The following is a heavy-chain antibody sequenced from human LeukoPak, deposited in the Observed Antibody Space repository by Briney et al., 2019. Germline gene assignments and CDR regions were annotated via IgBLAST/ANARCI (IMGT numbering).Heavy chain of an antibody. CDR3: TRRGNVAVTY. CDR1: GFTFCDYW. D-gene: IGHD4-17*01. Sequence: GGSLRLSRAASGFTFCDYWMNWVPQAPGKGREWVANIKQEGSVKHSVDTVKCRFTISRDNAKKTLSLQMTSLRAEDTAVYYCTRRGNVAVTYWGQGTLVAVSS. CDR2: IKQEGSVK. J-gene: IGHJ4*02. V-gene: IGHV3-7*01.